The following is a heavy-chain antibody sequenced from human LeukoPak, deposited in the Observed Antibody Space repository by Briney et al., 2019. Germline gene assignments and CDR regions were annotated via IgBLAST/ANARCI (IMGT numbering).Heavy chain of an antibody. CDR2: IIPIFGTA. CDR1: GGTFSSYA. CDR3: ARGYCSSTSCYFDY. V-gene: IGHV1-69*05. Sequence: GASVKVSCKASGGTFSSYAISWVRQAPGQRLEWMGGIIPIFGTANYAQKFQGRVTITTDESTSTAYVELSSLRSEDTAVYYCARGYCSSTSCYFDYWGQGTLVTVSS. J-gene: IGHJ4*02. D-gene: IGHD2-2*01.